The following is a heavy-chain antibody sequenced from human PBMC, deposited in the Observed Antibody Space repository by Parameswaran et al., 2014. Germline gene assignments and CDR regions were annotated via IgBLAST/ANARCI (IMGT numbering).Heavy chain of an antibody. V-gene: IGHV4-39*01. CDR2: IYYSGST. J-gene: IGHJ2*01. D-gene: IGHD7-27*01. Sequence: VRQAPGKGLEWIGSIYYSGSTYYNPSLKSRVTISVDTSKNQFSLKLSSVTAADTAVYYCARRLGNWYFDLWGRGTLVTVSS. CDR3: ARRLGNWYFDL.